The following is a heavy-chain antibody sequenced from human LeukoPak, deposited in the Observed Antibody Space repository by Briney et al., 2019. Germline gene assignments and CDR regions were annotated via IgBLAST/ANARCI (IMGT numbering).Heavy chain of an antibody. Sequence: SQTLSLTCALSGDSVSTNSAAWTWIRRSPSGGLEWLGRTYYRSKWYCDYAVSVTGRITINPDTSKNQFSLHLNSVTPEDTAVYYCAREGSSSFDYWGQGTLVIVSS. J-gene: IGHJ4*02. CDR3: AREGSSSFDY. CDR1: GDSVSTNSAA. V-gene: IGHV6-1*01. D-gene: IGHD3-10*01. CDR2: TYYRSKWYC.